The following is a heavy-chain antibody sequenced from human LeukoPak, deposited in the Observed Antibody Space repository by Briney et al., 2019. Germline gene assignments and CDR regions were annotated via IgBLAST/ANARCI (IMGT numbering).Heavy chain of an antibody. V-gene: IGHV3-23*01. J-gene: IGHJ4*02. CDR2: ISGSGGST. D-gene: IGHD6-13*01. CDR3: AKDPKYILAAAGI. Sequence: GGSLRLSCAASGFTFSSYAMSWVRQAPGKGLEWVSAISGSGGSTYYADSVKGRFTISRDNSKDTLYLQMNSLRAEDKAVYNCAKDPKYILAAAGIWGQGTLVTVSS. CDR1: GFTFSSYA.